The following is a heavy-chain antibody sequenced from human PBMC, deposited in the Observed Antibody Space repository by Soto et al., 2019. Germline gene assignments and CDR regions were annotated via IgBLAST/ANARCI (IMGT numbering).Heavy chain of an antibody. J-gene: IGHJ4*02. CDR3: PRETVVARGPSYFAY. D-gene: IGHD1-1*01. V-gene: IGHV3-7*04. CDR1: GFTFSSNW. Sequence: GGSLRLSCVGSGFTFSSNWMTWVRQAPGKGLEWVGNIRQDGSEKNYVDSVKGRFTISRDNAKNSLYLQMNSLRAEDTAVYYCPRETVVARGPSYFAYWGQGTLATVSS. CDR2: IRQDGSEK.